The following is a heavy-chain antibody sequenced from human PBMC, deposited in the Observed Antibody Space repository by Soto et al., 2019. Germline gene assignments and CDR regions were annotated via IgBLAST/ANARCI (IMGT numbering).Heavy chain of an antibody. CDR2: INPSGGST. CDR3: ARDPVLRFLEWSPGMDV. CDR1: GYTFTSYY. Sequence: ASVKVSCKASGYTFTSYYVHWVRQAPGQGLEWMGIINPSGGSTSYAQRFQGRVTMTRDTSTSTVYMELSSLRSEDTAVYYCARDPVLRFLEWSPGMDVWGQGTTVTVSS. D-gene: IGHD3-3*01. V-gene: IGHV1-46*01. J-gene: IGHJ6*02.